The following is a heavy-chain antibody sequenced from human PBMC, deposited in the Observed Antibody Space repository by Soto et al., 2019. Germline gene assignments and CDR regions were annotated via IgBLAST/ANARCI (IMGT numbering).Heavy chain of an antibody. V-gene: IGHV5-51*01. D-gene: IGHD6-13*01. CDR2: IYPGDSDT. CDR1: GYSFTSYW. CDR3: ARTSAAGKYYYVMDV. J-gene: IGHJ6*02. Sequence: PGESLKVSCKGSGYSFTSYWIGWVRQMPGKGLEWMGIIYPGDSDTRYSPSFQGQVTISADKSISTAYLQWSSLKASDTAMYYCARTSAAGKYYYVMDVWGHGSTVTVSS.